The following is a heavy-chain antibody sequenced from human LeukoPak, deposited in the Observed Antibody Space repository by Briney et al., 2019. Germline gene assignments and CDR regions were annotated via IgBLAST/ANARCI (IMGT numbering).Heavy chain of an antibody. J-gene: IGHJ4*02. D-gene: IGHD5-12*01. CDR2: INHSANT. CDR3: ARGRYSGFFDY. CDR1: GGFFSGYY. V-gene: IGHV4-34*01. Sequence: PSETLSLTCVVYGGFFSGYYWTWIRQPPGKGLEWLGEINHSANTHYNPSLKGRVTISLDTSKSQFSLNLSSVTAADTAVFYCARGRYSGFFDYWGQGTLVTVSS.